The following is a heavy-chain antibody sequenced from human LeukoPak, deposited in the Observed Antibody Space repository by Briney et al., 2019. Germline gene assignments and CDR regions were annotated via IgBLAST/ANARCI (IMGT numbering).Heavy chain of an antibody. CDR3: ARDQDGDYYYYMDV. CDR2: INPSGGST. V-gene: IGHV1-46*01. J-gene: IGHJ6*03. CDR1: GYTFTSYY. D-gene: IGHD4-17*01. Sequence: ASVKVSCKASGYTFTSYYIHWVRQAPGEGLEWMGIINPSGGSTSYAQKFQGRVTMTTDTSTSTAYMELRSLRSDDTAVYYCARDQDGDYYYYMDVWGKGTTVTISS.